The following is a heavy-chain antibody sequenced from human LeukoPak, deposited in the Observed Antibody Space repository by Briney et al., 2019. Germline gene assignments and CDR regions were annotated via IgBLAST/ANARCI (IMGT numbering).Heavy chain of an antibody. CDR1: GGSISSGSYY. CDR3: AREPGSTAATHRAYWYFDL. V-gene: IGHV4-61*02. J-gene: IGHJ2*01. Sequence: SETLSLTCTVSGGSISSGSYYWSWIRQPAGKGLEWIGRIYTSGSTNYNPSLKSRVTISVDMSKNQFSLKLSSVTAADTAVYYCAREPGSTAATHRAYWYFDLWGRGTLVTVSS. D-gene: IGHD2-21*02. CDR2: IYTSGST.